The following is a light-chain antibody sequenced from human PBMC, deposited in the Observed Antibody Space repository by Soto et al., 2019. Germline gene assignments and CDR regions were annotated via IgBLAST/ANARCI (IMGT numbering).Light chain of an antibody. Sequence: EIVMTQSPATLSVSPGERAILSCRASQSISINLAWYQQKPGQAPRLLIYAASNRATGVPARFSGSWSGTEFTLTISSLQPDDFATYYCQQYNSYPWTFGQGTMVDIK. CDR3: QQYNSYPWT. CDR2: AAS. J-gene: IGKJ1*01. V-gene: IGKV3-15*01. CDR1: QSISIN.